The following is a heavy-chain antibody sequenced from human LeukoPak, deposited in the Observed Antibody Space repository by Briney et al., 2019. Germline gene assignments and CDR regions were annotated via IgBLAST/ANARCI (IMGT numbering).Heavy chain of an antibody. D-gene: IGHD5-12*01. CDR1: GGSFSGYY. CDR3: ARVSGYDWESFYDY. V-gene: IGHV4-34*01. Sequence: SGTLSLTCAVYGGSFSGYYWSWIRQPPGKGLEWIGEINHSGSTNYNPSLKSRVTISVDTSKNQFSLKLSSVTAADTAMYYCARVSGYDWESFYDYWGQGSLVTVSS. J-gene: IGHJ4*02. CDR2: INHSGST.